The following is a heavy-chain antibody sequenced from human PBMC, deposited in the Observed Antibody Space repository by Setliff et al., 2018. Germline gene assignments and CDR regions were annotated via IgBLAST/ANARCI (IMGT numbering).Heavy chain of an antibody. CDR3: ARDGVFYARDF. CDR2: ISGNGLTI. CDR1: GFSFSDYY. V-gene: IGHV3-11*04. J-gene: IGHJ6*02. Sequence: SGGSLRLSCEAFGFSFSDYYMSWVRQAPGKGLEWLSKISGNGLTIYYADSGRGRFTMSRDNAKNSLYLQMNSLRAEDTAVYYCARDGVFYARDFWGQGTTLTVSS. D-gene: IGHD3-10*01.